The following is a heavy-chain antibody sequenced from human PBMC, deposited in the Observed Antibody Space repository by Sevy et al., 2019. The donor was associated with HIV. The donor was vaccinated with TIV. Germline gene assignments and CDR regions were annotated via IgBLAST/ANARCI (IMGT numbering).Heavy chain of an antibody. CDR3: VKEETAPYFDC. D-gene: IGHD2-21*02. CDR1: GFTFSTYA. V-gene: IGHV3-23*01. J-gene: IGHJ4*02. Sequence: GGSLRLSCAASGFTFSTYAVSWVRQAPGKGLEGVAAINGDRTYYAGSVKGRFTISRDNPKNTVYLQVNSLRVEDTALYYCVKEETAPYFDCWGQGTLVTVSS. CDR2: INGDRT.